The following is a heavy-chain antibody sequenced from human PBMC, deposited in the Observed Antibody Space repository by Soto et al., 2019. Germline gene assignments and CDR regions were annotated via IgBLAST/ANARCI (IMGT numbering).Heavy chain of an antibody. CDR1: GFTFSSYW. Sequence: EVQLVESGGGLVQPGGSLRLSCAASGFTFSSYWMHWVRQAPGKGLVWVSRINSDGSSTSYADSVKGRFTISRDNAKNTLYLQMNSLRAEDTAVYYCAREARSAAGMLRNNWFDSWGQGTLVTVSS. D-gene: IGHD6-13*01. V-gene: IGHV3-74*01. J-gene: IGHJ5*01. CDR2: INSDGSST. CDR3: AREARSAAGMLRNNWFDS.